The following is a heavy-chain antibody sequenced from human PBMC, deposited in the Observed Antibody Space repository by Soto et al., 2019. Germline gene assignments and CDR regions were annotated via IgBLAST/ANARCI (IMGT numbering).Heavy chain of an antibody. CDR1: GFTFSDHF. D-gene: IGHD3-16*01. CDR2: ISGGASRI. Sequence: QVQLVESGGGLVKPGGSLRLSCGASGFTFSDHFMSWIRQAPGKGLEWISYISGGASRINYADSVKGRFTMSRDNAKNSLYLQMNSMRAEDTALYYCARWRSYGGSRSCDLWGQGTLVTVSS. J-gene: IGHJ5*02. CDR3: ARWRSYGGSRSCDL. V-gene: IGHV3-11*01.